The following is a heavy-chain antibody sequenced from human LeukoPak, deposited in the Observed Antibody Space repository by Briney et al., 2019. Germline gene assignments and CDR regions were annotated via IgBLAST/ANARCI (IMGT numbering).Heavy chain of an antibody. D-gene: IGHD3-16*01. CDR3: ARWGSLDVDY. J-gene: IGHJ4*02. V-gene: IGHV3-66*01. Sequence: GGSLRLSCAASGLTVSSNYMSWVRQAPGKGPEWVSVIYSSGSTYYADSVKGRFTISRDNSKNTLYLQMNSLRVEDTAVYYCARWGSLDVDYWGQGTLVTVSS. CDR2: IYSSGST. CDR1: GLTVSSNY.